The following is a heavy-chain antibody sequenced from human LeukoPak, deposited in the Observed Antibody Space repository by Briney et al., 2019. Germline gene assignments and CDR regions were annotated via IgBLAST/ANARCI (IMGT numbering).Heavy chain of an antibody. CDR3: ARDGSSSWYPGYWFDP. Sequence: SETLSLTCTVSGGSISSYYWSWIRQPAGKGLEWIGRIYTSGSTNYNPSLKSRVTMSVDTSKNQFSLKLSSVTAADTAVYYCARDGSSSWYPGYWFDPWGQGTLVTVSS. J-gene: IGHJ5*02. CDR2: IYTSGST. V-gene: IGHV4-4*07. D-gene: IGHD6-13*01. CDR1: GGSISSYY.